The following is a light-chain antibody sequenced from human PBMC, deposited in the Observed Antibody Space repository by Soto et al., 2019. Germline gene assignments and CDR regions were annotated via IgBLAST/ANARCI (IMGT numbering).Light chain of an antibody. Sequence: VVLTQSPATLSLSPGERATLSRRTSLSVSVYLDWYQQKPGQAPRLLISDASNRATGIPARFSGSGSGTDFTLTISRLEPEDFAVYYCQQYGSSPSITFGQGTRLEI. J-gene: IGKJ5*01. CDR3: QQYGSSPSIT. CDR1: LSVSVY. V-gene: IGKV3-20*01. CDR2: DAS.